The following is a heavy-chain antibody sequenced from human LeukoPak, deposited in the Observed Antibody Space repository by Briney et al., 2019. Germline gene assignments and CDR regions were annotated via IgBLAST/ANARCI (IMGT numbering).Heavy chain of an antibody. CDR1: GFTFSSYW. CDR2: IKQDGSEK. CDR3: ARDGGINCSSTGCPRVGGVDY. D-gene: IGHD2-2*01. V-gene: IGHV3-7*01. J-gene: IGHJ4*02. Sequence: GGSLRLSCAASGFTFSSYWMSWVRQAPGKGLEWVANIKQDGSEKYYVDSVKGRFTISRDNAKNSLFLQMNSLRAEDTAVYYCARDGGINCSSTGCPRVGGVDYWGQGTLVTVSS.